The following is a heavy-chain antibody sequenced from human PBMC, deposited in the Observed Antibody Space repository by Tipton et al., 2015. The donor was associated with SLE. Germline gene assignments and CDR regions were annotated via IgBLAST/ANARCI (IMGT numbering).Heavy chain of an antibody. D-gene: IGHD6-13*01. CDR2: MSSSGRTI. V-gene: IGHV3-48*03. J-gene: IGHJ6*02. Sequence: SLRLSCAASGFTFSSYEMNWVRQVPGLGLEWVSYMSSSGRTIYYADSVKGRFTISRDNARNSLYLEMNSLRVDDAAVYYCAIAAARTYYGMDVWGQGTLVTVSS. CDR3: AIAAARTYYGMDV. CDR1: GFTFSSYE.